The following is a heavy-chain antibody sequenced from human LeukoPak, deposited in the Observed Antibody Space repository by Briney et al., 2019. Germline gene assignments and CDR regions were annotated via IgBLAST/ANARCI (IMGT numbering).Heavy chain of an antibody. Sequence: ASVKVSCKASGYTFTSYDINWVRQATGQGLEWMGWMNPNSGNTGYAQKFQGRVNITRNTSISTAYMELSSLRSEDTAVYYCARSDYDILTGYYYFDYWGQGTLVTVSS. D-gene: IGHD3-9*01. V-gene: IGHV1-8*03. CDR2: MNPNSGNT. CDR3: ARSDYDILTGYYYFDY. J-gene: IGHJ4*02. CDR1: GYTFTSYD.